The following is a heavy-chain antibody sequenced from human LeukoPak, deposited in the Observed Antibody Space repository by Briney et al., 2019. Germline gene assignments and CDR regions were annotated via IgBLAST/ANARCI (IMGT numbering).Heavy chain of an antibody. D-gene: IGHD2-15*01. CDR3: ARALCSGGTCYLDY. CDR2: LWYDGSNK. J-gene: IGHJ4*02. Sequence: GGSLRLSCAASGFTFSNYGMHWVRQAPGKGLEWVAVLWYDGSNKYYGDSVKGRFTISRDNSKNTLYLQMNSLRADDTAVYYCARALCSGGTCYLDYWGQGTLVTVSS. V-gene: IGHV3-33*01. CDR1: GFTFSNYG.